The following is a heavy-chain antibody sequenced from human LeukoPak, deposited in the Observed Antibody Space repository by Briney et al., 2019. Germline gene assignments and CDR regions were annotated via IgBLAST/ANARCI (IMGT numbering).Heavy chain of an antibody. J-gene: IGHJ4*02. D-gene: IGHD6-19*01. V-gene: IGHV3-21*01. CDR1: GFTFSSYS. CDR3: AIRDQGIAVADY. CDR2: ISSSSSYI. Sequence: GGSLRLSCAASGFTFSSYSMNWVRQAPGKVLEWVSSISSSSSYIYYADSVKGRFTISRDNAKNSLYLQMNSLRAEDTAVYYCAIRDQGIAVADYWGQGTLVTVSS.